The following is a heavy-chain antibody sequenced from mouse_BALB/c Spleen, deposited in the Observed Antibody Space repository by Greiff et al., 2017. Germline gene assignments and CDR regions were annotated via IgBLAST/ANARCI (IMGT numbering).Heavy chain of an antibody. D-gene: IGHD2-3*01. CDR1: GFTFSSYA. Sequence: EVQLQESGGGLVKPGGSLKLSCAASGFTFSSYAMSWVRQSPEKRLEWVAEISSGGSYTYYPDTVTGRFTISRDNAKNTLYLEMSSLRSEDTAMYYCARDGWMDYWGQGTSVTVSS. V-gene: IGHV5-9-4*01. J-gene: IGHJ4*01. CDR2: ISSGGSYT. CDR3: ARDGWMDY.